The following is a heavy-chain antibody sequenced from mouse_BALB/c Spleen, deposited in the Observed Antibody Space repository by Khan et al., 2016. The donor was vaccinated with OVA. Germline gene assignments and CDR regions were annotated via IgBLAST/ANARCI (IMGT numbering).Heavy chain of an antibody. CDR2: ISSGGDYT. CDR3: ADHLAGSFAY. CDR1: GFTFSNYS. D-gene: IGHD1-1*01. Sequence: EVELVESGGDLVKPGGSLKLSCAASGFTFSNYSMSWVRQTPDKRLEWVASISSGGDYTYYPDSVNGRFTISRDNAKNTLYLQMSDLKSEDTAMYYCADHLAGSFAYWGQGTLVTVSA. V-gene: IGHV5-6*01. J-gene: IGHJ3*01.